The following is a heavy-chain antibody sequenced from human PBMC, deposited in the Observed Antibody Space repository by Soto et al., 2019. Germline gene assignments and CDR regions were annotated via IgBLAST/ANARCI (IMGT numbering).Heavy chain of an antibody. V-gene: IGHV4-39*07. J-gene: IGHJ6*02. Sequence: SETRSLTCSVSGDYISGSRHFWGWVRQPPGKGLEWIGSIYSSGTTYHNPSLKSRVTISVDTSKNQFSLKLSSVTAADTAVYYCARDTNGMDVWGQGTTVTVSS. D-gene: IGHD2-2*01. CDR3: ARDTNGMDV. CDR2: IYSSGTT. CDR1: GDYISGSRHF.